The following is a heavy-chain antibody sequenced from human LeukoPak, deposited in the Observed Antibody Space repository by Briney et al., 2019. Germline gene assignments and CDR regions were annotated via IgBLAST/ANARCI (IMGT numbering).Heavy chain of an antibody. V-gene: IGHV3-23*01. Sequence: GTLRLSCAASGFTFSSYGMSWVRQAPGKGLEWVSAISGSGGSTYYADSVKGRFTISRDNSKNTLYLQMNSLRAEDTAVYYCAKDRNYYDSSGTKNDYWGQGTLVTVSS. CDR3: AKDRNYYDSSGTKNDY. CDR2: ISGSGGST. CDR1: GFTFSSYG. J-gene: IGHJ4*02. D-gene: IGHD3-22*01.